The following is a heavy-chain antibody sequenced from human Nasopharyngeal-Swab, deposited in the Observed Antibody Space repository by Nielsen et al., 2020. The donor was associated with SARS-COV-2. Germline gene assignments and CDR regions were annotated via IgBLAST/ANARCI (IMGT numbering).Heavy chain of an antibody. CDR2: ISSSSRYI. CDR1: GFTFSSYS. D-gene: IGHD5-18*01. CDR3: AREEAMVNYYYYGRDV. J-gene: IGHJ6*02. Sequence: GALRLSCAASGFTFSSYSMNWVRQAPGKGLEWVSSISSSSRYIYYADSVKGRFTISRDNAKNSLYLQMNSLRAEDTAVYYCAREEAMVNYYYYGRDVWGQGTTVTVSS. V-gene: IGHV3-21*01.